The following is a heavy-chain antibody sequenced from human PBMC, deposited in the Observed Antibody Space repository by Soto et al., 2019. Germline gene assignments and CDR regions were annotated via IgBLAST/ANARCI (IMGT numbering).Heavy chain of an antibody. CDR3: ANFSYYHDTSGYYVLAY. CDR1: GSTFSSYG. CDR2: ISYDGSNK. Sequence: PGGSLRLSCVASGSTFSSYGMHWVRQAPGKGLEWVAVISYDGSNKNYADSVKGRFTISRDNSKNTLYVQMNSLRAEDTAVYYCANFSYYHDTSGYYVLAYWGQGTLVTVSS. J-gene: IGHJ4*02. D-gene: IGHD3-22*01. V-gene: IGHV3-30*18.